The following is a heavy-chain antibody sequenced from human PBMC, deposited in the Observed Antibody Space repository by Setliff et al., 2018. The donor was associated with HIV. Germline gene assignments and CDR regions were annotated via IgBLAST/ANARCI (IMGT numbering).Heavy chain of an antibody. J-gene: IGHJ4*02. Sequence: ASVKVSCKASGYTFSSNDINWVRQATGQGLEWMGWMNPNSGSTGYAQKFQGRVTMTRKTSTSTAFMELISLRSEDTAVYYCARAPRGVGSSSYFDYWGQGALVTVSS. D-gene: IGHD2-2*01. V-gene: IGHV1-8*01. CDR1: GYTFSSND. CDR3: ARAPRGVGSSSYFDY. CDR2: MNPNSGST.